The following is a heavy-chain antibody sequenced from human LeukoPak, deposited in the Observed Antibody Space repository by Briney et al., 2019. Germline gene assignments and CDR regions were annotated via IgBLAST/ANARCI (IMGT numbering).Heavy chain of an antibody. CDR3: ARARSNSYGPHFDY. CDR1: GGSISSSSYY. J-gene: IGHJ4*02. Sequence: SETLSLTCTVSGGSISSSSYYWGWIRQPPGKGLEWIGSIYYSGSTYYNPSLKRRVTISVDTSKYQFSLKLSSVTAADTAVYYCARARSNSYGPHFDYWGQGTLVTVSS. V-gene: IGHV4-39*07. D-gene: IGHD5-18*01. CDR2: IYYSGST.